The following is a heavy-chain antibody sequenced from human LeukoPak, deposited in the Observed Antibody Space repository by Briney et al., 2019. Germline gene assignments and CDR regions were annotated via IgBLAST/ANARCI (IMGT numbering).Heavy chain of an antibody. V-gene: IGHV4-30-2*01. Sequence: SETLSLTCAVSGGSISSGGYSWSWLRQPPGKGLEWIGYIYHSGSTYYNPSLKSRVTISVDRSKNQFSLKLSSVTAADTAVYYCARVFPYYYDSSGDDAFDIWGQGTMVTVSS. CDR2: IYHSGST. D-gene: IGHD3-22*01. CDR1: GGSISSGGYS. J-gene: IGHJ3*02. CDR3: ARVFPYYYDSSGDDAFDI.